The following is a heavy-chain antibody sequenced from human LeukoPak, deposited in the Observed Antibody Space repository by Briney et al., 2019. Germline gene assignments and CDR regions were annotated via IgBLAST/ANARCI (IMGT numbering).Heavy chain of an antibody. J-gene: IGHJ2*01. CDR3: ARHFNSSWSGWYFDL. CDR1: GGSISSYY. V-gene: IGHV4-59*08. D-gene: IGHD6-13*01. CDR2: VYYSGST. Sequence: SETLSLTCTVSGGSISSYYWSWIRQPPGKGLEWIGHVYYSGSTTYNPSLKSRVTISIDTSKNQFSLKLNSMTAADTAVYYCARHFNSSWSGWYFDLWGRGTLVTVSS.